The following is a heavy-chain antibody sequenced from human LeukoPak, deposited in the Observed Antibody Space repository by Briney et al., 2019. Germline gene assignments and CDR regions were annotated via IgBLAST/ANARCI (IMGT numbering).Heavy chain of an antibody. Sequence: GGSLRLSCAASGFTFSSYNMNWVRQAPGKGLEWVSSNSSRSNYIYLADSLKGRFTISRDNAKNSLYLQMNSLRAEDTAMYYCARDRAVYSDSRGYYPDAFDIWGQGTMVTVSS. CDR1: GFTFSSYN. D-gene: IGHD3-22*01. V-gene: IGHV3-21*01. J-gene: IGHJ3*02. CDR3: ARDRAVYSDSRGYYPDAFDI. CDR2: NSSRSNYI.